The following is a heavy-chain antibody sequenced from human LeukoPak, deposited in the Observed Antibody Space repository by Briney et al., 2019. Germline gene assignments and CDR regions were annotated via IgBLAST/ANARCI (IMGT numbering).Heavy chain of an antibody. J-gene: IGHJ4*02. CDR2: IYSGGST. CDR3: ARYYCTSTTCHLFDY. V-gene: IGHV3-66*01. CDR1: GFTVSSNY. D-gene: IGHD2-2*01. Sequence: PGGSLRLSCAASGFTVSSNYMSWVRQAPGKGLEWVSVIYSGGSTYYADSVKGRFTISRDNSKNTLYLQMNSLRAEDTAVYYCARYYCTSTTCHLFDYWGQGTLVTVSS.